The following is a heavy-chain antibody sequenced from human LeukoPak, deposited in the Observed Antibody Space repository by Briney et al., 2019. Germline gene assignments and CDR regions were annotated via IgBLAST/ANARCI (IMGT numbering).Heavy chain of an antibody. D-gene: IGHD2-2*01. CDR2: VSGSGGST. CDR1: GFTFSNAW. CDR3: AKWLGYCTSTSCYGMDV. V-gene: IGHV3-23*01. Sequence: GGSLRLSCAASGFTFSNAWMSWVRQPPGKGLEWVSGVSGSGGSTYYTDSVKGRFTISRDNSENTVYLQMNSLRADDTAVYYCAKWLGYCTSTSCYGMDVWGQGTTVTVSS. J-gene: IGHJ6*02.